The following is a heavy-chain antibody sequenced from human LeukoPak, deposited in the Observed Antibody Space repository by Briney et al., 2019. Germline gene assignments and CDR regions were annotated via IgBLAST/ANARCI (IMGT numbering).Heavy chain of an antibody. Sequence: PGGSLRLSCAASGFTFSSYSMNWVRQAPGKGLEWVSCISSSSSYINYADSVKGRFTISRDNAKNSLYLQMNSLRAEDTAVYYCAREPRFGSYSIDYWGQGTVVTVSS. CDR2: ISSSSSYI. D-gene: IGHD1-26*01. CDR3: AREPRFGSYSIDY. J-gene: IGHJ4*02. CDR1: GFTFSSYS. V-gene: IGHV3-21*01.